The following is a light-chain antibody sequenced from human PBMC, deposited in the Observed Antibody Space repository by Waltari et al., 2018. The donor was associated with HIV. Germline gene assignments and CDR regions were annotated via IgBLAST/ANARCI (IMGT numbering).Light chain of an antibody. V-gene: IGLV3-21*02. J-gene: IGLJ2*01. Sequence: SYVLPQPPSVSVAPGQTARIPCGGANIGVISTHWYLQKPGQAPVLVVHDDSDRTSGIPERFSGSNSGNTATLTISTVEAGDEADYYCQVWDSTSDHCVFGGGTKLTVL. CDR2: DDS. CDR3: QVWDSTSDHCV. CDR1: NIGVIS.